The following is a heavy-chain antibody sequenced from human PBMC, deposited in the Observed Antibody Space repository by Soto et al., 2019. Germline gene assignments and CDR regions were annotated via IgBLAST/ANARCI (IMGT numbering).Heavy chain of an antibody. CDR1: GGSISGYF. D-gene: IGHD4-17*01. Sequence: SETLSLTCTVSGGSISGYFWSWIRQPPGKGLECIGYLSDSGSTDYTPSLNSRVTISVDTSKNQFSLKLSSVTAADTAVYYCARDPAYGDYVHAFDIWGQGTMVTVSS. J-gene: IGHJ3*02. CDR3: ARDPAYGDYVHAFDI. V-gene: IGHV4-59*12. CDR2: LSDSGST.